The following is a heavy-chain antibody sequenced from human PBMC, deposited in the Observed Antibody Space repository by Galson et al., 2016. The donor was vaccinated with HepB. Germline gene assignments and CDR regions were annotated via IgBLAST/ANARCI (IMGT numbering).Heavy chain of an antibody. Sequence: PALVKPTQTLTLTCTVSGFSLSSARMGVSWIRQPPGKALEWLAQIFWNDEESYSTSLKSRLTISKDTSKNQVVLSMTNVDPGDTATYYCARCHLNALSGRTDAFYVWGQGTVVIVSS. J-gene: IGHJ3*01. CDR2: IFWNDEE. CDR3: ARCHLNALSGRTDAFYV. V-gene: IGHV2-26*02. D-gene: IGHD1-26*01. CDR1: GFSLSSARMG.